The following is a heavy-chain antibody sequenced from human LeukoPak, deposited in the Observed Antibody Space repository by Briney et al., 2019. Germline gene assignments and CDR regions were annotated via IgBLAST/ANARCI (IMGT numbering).Heavy chain of an antibody. D-gene: IGHD3-10*01. CDR1: GFTFGDYG. CDR3: AREQYGSDDALDI. V-gene: IGHV3-33*01. CDR2: IWFDGSNK. J-gene: IGHJ3*02. Sequence: PGGSLRLSCAASGFTFGDYGMHWVRQAPGKGLEWVAVIWFDGSNKYYADSVKGRFTVSRDNSKNTLDLQMSSLRAEDTAVYYCAREQYGSDDALDIWGQGTLVTVSS.